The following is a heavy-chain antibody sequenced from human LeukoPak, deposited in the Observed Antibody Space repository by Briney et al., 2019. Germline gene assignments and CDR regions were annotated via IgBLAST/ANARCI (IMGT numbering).Heavy chain of an antibody. CDR3: ARDPPLYYDSSGDAFDI. CDR1: GYTFTSYD. V-gene: IGHV1-8*01. CDR2: MNPNSGNT. Sequence: GASVKVSCKASGYTFTSYDINWVRQATGQGLEWMGWMNPNSGNTGYAQKFQGRVTMTRNTSISTAYMELSSLRSEDTAVYYCARDPPLYYDSSGDAFDIWGQGTMVTVSS. D-gene: IGHD3-22*01. J-gene: IGHJ3*02.